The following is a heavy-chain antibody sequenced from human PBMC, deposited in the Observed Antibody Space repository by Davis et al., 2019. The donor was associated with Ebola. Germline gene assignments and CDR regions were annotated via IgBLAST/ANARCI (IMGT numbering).Heavy chain of an antibody. D-gene: IGHD2-15*01. V-gene: IGHV1-18*01. CDR3: ARDLPLGAMVSASPPYGLDV. Sequence: ASVKVSCKASGYTFTSYGINWVRQAPGQGLEWMGWISAYNGNTNYAQKLQGRVTMTADTSTSTAYMELRSLKSDDTAVYYCARDLPLGAMVSASPPYGLDVWGQGTTVTVSS. J-gene: IGHJ6*02. CDR1: GYTFTSYG. CDR2: ISAYNGNT.